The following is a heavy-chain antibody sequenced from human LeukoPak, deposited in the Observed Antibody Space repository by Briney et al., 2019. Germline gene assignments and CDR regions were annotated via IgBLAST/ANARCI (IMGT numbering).Heavy chain of an antibody. Sequence: SETLSLTCTVSGGSISSSSSYRGWIRQPPGKGLEWIGNIYYSGSTYYNPSLKSRVTISVDTSRNQFSLKLSSVTAADTAVYYCARLGGTYDAFDIWGQGTMVTVSS. CDR1: GGSISSSSSY. V-gene: IGHV4-39*01. CDR2: IYYSGST. CDR3: ARLGGTYDAFDI. J-gene: IGHJ3*02. D-gene: IGHD1-26*01.